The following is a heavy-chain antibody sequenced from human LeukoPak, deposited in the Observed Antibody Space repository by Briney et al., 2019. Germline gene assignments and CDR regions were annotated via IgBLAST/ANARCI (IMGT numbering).Heavy chain of an antibody. J-gene: IGHJ4*02. Sequence: SETLSLTCAVYGGSFSGYYWNRIRQPPGKGLEWIGEINHSGSTDYNPSLKSRVTISVDTSKNQFSLKLSSVTAVDTAVYYCARYDILTGLQGGFFDYWGQGTLVTVSS. CDR3: ARYDILTGLQGGFFDY. CDR2: INHSGST. D-gene: IGHD3-9*01. V-gene: IGHV4-34*01. CDR1: GGSFSGYY.